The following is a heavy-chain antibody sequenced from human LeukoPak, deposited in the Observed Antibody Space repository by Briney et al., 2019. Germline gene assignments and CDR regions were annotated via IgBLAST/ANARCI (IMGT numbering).Heavy chain of an antibody. J-gene: IGHJ5*02. D-gene: IGHD3-10*01. CDR1: GYTFTSYY. Sequence: ASVKVSCKASGYTFTSYYMHWVRQAPGQGLEWMGIINPSGGSTSYAQKFQGRVTMTGDTSISTAYMELSRLRSDDTAVYYCARVGPPGVRGVKLSWFDPWGQGTLVTVSS. CDR2: INPSGGST. V-gene: IGHV1-46*01. CDR3: ARVGPPGVRGVKLSWFDP.